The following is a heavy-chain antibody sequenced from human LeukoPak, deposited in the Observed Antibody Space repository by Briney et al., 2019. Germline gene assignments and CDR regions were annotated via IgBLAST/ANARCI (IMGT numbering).Heavy chain of an antibody. Sequence: GRSLRHSCAASGFTFSSYAMHWVRQAPGRGLEWVAVISYDGSNKYYADSVKGRFTISRDNSKNTLYLQMNSLRAEDTAVYYCARDRCSSTSCRSHAFDIWGQGTMVTVSS. CDR3: ARDRCSSTSCRSHAFDI. CDR2: ISYDGSNK. CDR1: GFTFSSYA. V-gene: IGHV3-30*01. J-gene: IGHJ3*02. D-gene: IGHD2-2*01.